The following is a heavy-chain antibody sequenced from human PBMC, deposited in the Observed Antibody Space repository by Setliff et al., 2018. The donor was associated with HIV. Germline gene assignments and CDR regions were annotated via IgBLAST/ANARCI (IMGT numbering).Heavy chain of an antibody. CDR2: VYYSGSI. CDR1: GGSISSGGYY. D-gene: IGHD6-13*01. J-gene: IGHJ4*02. CDR3: VRDVTAAGTGLYDY. Sequence: SSETLSLTCTASGGSISSGGYYWSWIRQHPEKGLVWIGYVYYSGSINYNPSLKSRVTISVDPSKNHFSLKLRSVTAADTAVYYCVRDVTAAGTGLYDYWGQGIPVTVSS. V-gene: IGHV4-61*03.